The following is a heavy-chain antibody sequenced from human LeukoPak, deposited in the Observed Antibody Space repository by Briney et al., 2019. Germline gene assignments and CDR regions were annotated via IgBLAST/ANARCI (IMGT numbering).Heavy chain of an antibody. CDR1: GGSISSSSYY. CDR2: IYYSGST. J-gene: IGHJ4*02. Sequence: SETLSLTCTVSGGSISSSSYYWGWIRQPPGKGLEWTGSIYYSGSTYYNPSLKSRVTISVDTSKNQFSLKLSSVTAADTAVYYCARRSSGWYYDYWGQGTLVTVSS. V-gene: IGHV4-39*01. D-gene: IGHD6-19*01. CDR3: ARRSSGWYYDY.